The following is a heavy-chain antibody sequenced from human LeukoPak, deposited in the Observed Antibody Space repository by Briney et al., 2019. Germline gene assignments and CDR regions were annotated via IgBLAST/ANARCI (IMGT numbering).Heavy chain of an antibody. V-gene: IGHV3-23*01. CDR1: GFTFSSYA. J-gene: IGHJ3*02. CDR2: ISGSGGST. Sequence: GGSLRLSCAASGFTFSSYAMSWVRQAPGKGLEWVSAISGSGGSTYYADSVKGRFSISRDTSKNTLHLQMSSLRAEDTAIYYCAKHIGYSSGHGHDGFDIWGQGTMVTVSS. D-gene: IGHD2-15*01. CDR3: AKHIGYSSGHGHDGFDI.